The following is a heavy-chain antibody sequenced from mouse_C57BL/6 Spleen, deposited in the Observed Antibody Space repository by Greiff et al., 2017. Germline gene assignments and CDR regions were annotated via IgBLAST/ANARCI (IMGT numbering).Heavy chain of an antibody. CDR1: GYTFTDYN. V-gene: IGHV1-18*01. CDR2: INPNNGGT. J-gene: IGHJ3*01. CDR3: ARGYYGFAY. Sequence: EVHLVESGPELVKPGASVKIPCKASGYTFTDYNMDWVKQSHGKSLEWIGDINPNNGGTIYNQKFKGKATLTVDKSSSTAYMELRSLTSEDTAVYYCARGYYGFAYWGQGTLVTVSA. D-gene: IGHD1-2*01.